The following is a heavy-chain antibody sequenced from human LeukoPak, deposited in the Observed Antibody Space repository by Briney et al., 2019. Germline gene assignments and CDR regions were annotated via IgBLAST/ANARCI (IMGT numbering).Heavy chain of an antibody. CDR3: ARGGVYISGWYVDY. Sequence: PGGSLRLSCAASGFTVSSNYMSWVRQAPGKGLEWVSVIYSGGSTYYADSVKGRFTISRDNSKNTLYLQMNSLRAEDTAVYYCARGGVYISGWYVDYWGQGTLVTVSS. J-gene: IGHJ4*02. CDR2: IYSGGST. V-gene: IGHV3-66*01. D-gene: IGHD6-19*01. CDR1: GFTVSSNY.